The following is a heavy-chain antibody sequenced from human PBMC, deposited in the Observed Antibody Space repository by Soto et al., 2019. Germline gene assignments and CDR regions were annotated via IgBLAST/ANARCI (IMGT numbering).Heavy chain of an antibody. Sequence: QLQLQESGPGLVKPSETLSLTCTVSGGSISSSTYHWAWIRQPPGKGLEWIARIYYTGTTYYTPSLKSRVTISVDTSKNHFSLKLSAVTAADTAVYYCSRERESASEHWGQGTMVTVSS. CDR2: IYYTGTT. CDR3: SRERESASEH. CDR1: GGSISSSTYH. V-gene: IGHV4-39*02. J-gene: IGHJ4*02.